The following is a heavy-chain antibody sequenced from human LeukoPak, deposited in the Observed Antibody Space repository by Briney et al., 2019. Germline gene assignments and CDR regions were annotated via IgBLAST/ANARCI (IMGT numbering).Heavy chain of an antibody. Sequence: GGSLRLSCVASGLTFTYSDFNWISQAPGKGLEWLSTITRRSSNLYYADSVKGRFTTSRDDAKDSVYLQMENLRVEDTAIYYCARNFDSWGQGTLVTVSS. CDR1: GLTFTYSD. CDR2: ITRRSSNL. J-gene: IGHJ4*02. V-gene: IGHV3-69-1*02. CDR3: ARNFDS.